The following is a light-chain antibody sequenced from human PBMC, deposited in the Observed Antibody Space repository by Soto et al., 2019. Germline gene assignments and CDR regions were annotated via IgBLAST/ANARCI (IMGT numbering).Light chain of an antibody. CDR1: HNIRNN. J-gene: IGKJ1*01. CDR2: GAS. CDR3: QQYGDWPRT. V-gene: IGKV3-15*01. Sequence: EIVLTQSPATLSLSPGERGTLSCTASHNIRNNLAWYQQRPGQPPRLLIYGASITAIGVPARFSGGGSGTEFFLTISNLQSADFAVYYCQQYGDWPRTFGQGTKV.